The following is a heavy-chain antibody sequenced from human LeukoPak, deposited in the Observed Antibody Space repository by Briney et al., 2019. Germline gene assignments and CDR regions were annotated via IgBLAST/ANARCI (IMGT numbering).Heavy chain of an antibody. CDR1: GFTFSSYG. CDR2: IWYDGSNK. D-gene: IGHD2-15*01. CDR3: ARSPRGLVVVAAAGYYFDY. Sequence: GGSLRLSCAASGFTFSSYGMHWVRQAPGKGLEWVAVIWYDGSNKYYADSVKGRFTISRDNSKNTLYLQMNSLRAEDTAVYYCARSPRGLVVVAAAGYYFDYWGQGTLVTVSS. V-gene: IGHV3-33*01. J-gene: IGHJ4*02.